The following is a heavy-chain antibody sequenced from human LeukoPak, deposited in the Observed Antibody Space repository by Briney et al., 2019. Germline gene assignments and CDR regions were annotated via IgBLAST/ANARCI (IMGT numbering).Heavy chain of an antibody. CDR2: INNNGGST. CDR1: GFTFSTYA. J-gene: IGHJ6*03. CDR3: ARGSGSYFYYYHMDV. D-gene: IGHD1-26*01. V-gene: IGHV3-64*01. Sequence: GGSLRLSCAASGFTFSTYAMHWVRRAPGQGLEYVSAINNNGGSTYYANSVKGRFTISRDNSKNTLFLQMGSRRAEDMAVYYCARGSGSYFYYYHMDVWGKGTTVTVSS.